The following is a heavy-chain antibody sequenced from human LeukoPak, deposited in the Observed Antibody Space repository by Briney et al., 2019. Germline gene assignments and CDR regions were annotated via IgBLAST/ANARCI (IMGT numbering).Heavy chain of an antibody. CDR2: INPNSGGT. CDR3: AILRYYYDSSGYPP. CDR1: GYTFTGYY. J-gene: IGHJ5*02. D-gene: IGHD3-22*01. V-gene: IGHV1-2*02. Sequence: ASVKVSRKASGYTFTGYYMHWVRQAPGQGLEWMGWINPNSGGTNYAQKFQGRVTMTRGTSISTAYMELSRLRSDDTAVYYCAILRYYYDSSGYPPWGQGTLVTVSS.